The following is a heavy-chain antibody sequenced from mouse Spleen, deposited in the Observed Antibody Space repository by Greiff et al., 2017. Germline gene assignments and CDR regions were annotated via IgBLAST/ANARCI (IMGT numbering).Heavy chain of an antibody. CDR1: GFSLTSYG. D-gene: IGHD2-3*01. J-gene: IGHJ4*01. Sequence: QVHVKQSGPSLVQPSQSLSITCTVSGFSLTSYGVHWVRQSPGKGLEWLGVIWRGGSTDYNAAFMSRLSITKDNSKSQVFFKMNSLQADDTAIYYCAKNDDGLYYYAMDYWGQGTSVTVSS. CDR2: IWRGGST. V-gene: IGHV2-5-1*01. CDR3: AKNDDGLYYYAMDY.